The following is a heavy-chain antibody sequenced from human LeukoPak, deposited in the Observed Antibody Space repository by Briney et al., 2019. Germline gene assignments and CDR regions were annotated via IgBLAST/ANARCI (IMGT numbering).Heavy chain of an antibody. CDR3: ARDNCTNGVCYLFDY. CDR2: INPNSGGT. V-gene: IGHV1-2*06. Sequence: ASVKVSCKASGGTFSSYAISWVRQAPGQGLEWMGRINPNSGGTNYAQKFQGRVTMTRDTSISTAYMELSRLRSDDTAVYYCARDNCTNGVCYLFDYWGQGTLVTVSS. CDR1: GGTFSSYA. J-gene: IGHJ4*02. D-gene: IGHD2-8*01.